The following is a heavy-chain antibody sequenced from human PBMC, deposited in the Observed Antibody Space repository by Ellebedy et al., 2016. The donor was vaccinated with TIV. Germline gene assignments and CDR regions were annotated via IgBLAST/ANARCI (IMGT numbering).Heavy chain of an antibody. CDR2: IYPSDSYT. Sequence: GESLKISCEGSGYSFSTQWITWVRQLHGKGLESMGRIYPSDSYTKYSPSFQGHVTMSVDNSINTAYLQWSSLKAADTALYYCARFSGSYCCFDFWGQGTLVTVSS. D-gene: IGHD1-26*01. V-gene: IGHV5-10-1*01. J-gene: IGHJ4*02. CDR1: GYSFSTQW. CDR3: ARFSGSYCCFDF.